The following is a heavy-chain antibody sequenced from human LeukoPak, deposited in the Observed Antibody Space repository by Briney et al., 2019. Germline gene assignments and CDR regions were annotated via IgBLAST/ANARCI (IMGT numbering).Heavy chain of an antibody. CDR3: TRGQGTVTTH. V-gene: IGHV4-34*01. Sequence: SETLSLTCAVSGGSFSGYYWTWIRQPPGKGLEWIGEINHSGSANYNPSLKSRVTISLDTSKNQFSLKLSSVTAADTAVYYCTRGQGTVTTHWGQGTLVTVSS. CDR2: INHSGSA. D-gene: IGHD4-17*01. CDR1: GGSFSGYY. J-gene: IGHJ4*02.